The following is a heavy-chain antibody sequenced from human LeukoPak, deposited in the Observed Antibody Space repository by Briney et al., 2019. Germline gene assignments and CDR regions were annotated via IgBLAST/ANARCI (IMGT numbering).Heavy chain of an antibody. CDR2: INYSGNG. Sequence: SETLSLNCAVSGRSIGGSSYYWGWIRQPPGKGLEWIGSINYSGNGYYNPSLKGRLTMSVDTSKNHFSLKLTSVTATDSGLYYCARHLTTWGDNWGQGTVVIVSS. V-gene: IGHV4-39*01. CDR3: ARHLTTWGDN. CDR1: GRSIGGSSYY. D-gene: IGHD4-17*01. J-gene: IGHJ4*02.